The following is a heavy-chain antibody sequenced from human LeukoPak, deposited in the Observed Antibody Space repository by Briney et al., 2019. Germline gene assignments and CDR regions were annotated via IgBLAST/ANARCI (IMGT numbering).Heavy chain of an antibody. CDR3: ARSPLVVPAARQDYYYYYMDV. V-gene: IGHV1-2*02. J-gene: IGHJ6*03. D-gene: IGHD2-2*01. CDR1: GYTFTGYY. CDR2: INPNSGGT. Sequence: ASVKVSRKASGYTFTGYYMHWVRQAPGQGLEWMGWINPNSGGTNYAQKFQGRVTMTRDTSISTAYMELSRLRSDDTAVYYCARSPLVVPAARQDYYYYYMDVWGKGTTVTVSS.